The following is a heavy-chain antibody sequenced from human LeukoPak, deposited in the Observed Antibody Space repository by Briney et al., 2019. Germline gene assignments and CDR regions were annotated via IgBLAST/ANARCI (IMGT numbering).Heavy chain of an antibody. CDR3: AKDLRGHFDY. CDR2: ISYDGSKK. D-gene: IGHD2-15*01. V-gene: IGHV3-30*18. CDR1: GFTFSSYG. Sequence: GGSLRLSCAASGFTFSSYGMHWVRQAPGKGLEWVAVISYDGSKKYYADSVKGRFTISRDNSKNTLYLQMNSLRAEDTAVYYCAKDLRGHFDYWGQGTLVTVSS. J-gene: IGHJ4*02.